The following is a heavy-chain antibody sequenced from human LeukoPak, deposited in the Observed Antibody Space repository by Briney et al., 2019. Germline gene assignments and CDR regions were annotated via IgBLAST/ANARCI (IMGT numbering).Heavy chain of an antibody. D-gene: IGHD2-2*01. CDR1: GYTLTSYD. CDR3: ARVSGYCSSTNCYYHYGMDV. Sequence: APVKVSCKAPGYTLTSYDINWVRQATGQGLEWMGWMNPKSGNTGYAQKFQGRVTMTRNTSISTAYMELSSLRSEDTAVYYCARVSGYCSSTNCYYHYGMDVWGQGTTVTVSS. CDR2: MNPKSGNT. V-gene: IGHV1-8*01. J-gene: IGHJ6*02.